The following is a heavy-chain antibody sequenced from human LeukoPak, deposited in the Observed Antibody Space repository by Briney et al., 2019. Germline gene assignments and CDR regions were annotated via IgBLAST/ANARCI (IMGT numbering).Heavy chain of an antibody. CDR1: LLTLIAYE. D-gene: IGHD2-21*02. Sequence: PGWALRLSCTASLLTLIAYEMNWVRQAPGKGREGVSYINIGGSPIYYADSVTGPLTVSRDNVDNSLYLQMDSLRAEDTAIYYCAREIPSCGGDCHDYWGQGTLVTVSS. CDR3: AREIPSCGGDCHDY. CDR2: INIGGSPI. V-gene: IGHV3-48*03. J-gene: IGHJ4*02.